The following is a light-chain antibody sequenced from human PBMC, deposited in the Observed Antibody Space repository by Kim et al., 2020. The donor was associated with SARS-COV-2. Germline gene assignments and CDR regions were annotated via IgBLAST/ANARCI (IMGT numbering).Light chain of an antibody. CDR3: QQYGTSPLT. CDR2: GAS. Sequence: EIVLTQSPATLSLSPGERAALSCRASQSVSSSYLAWYQQKPGQAPRLLIYGASSRATGIPDRFSGGGSGTDFTLTITRLEPDDFAVYYCQQYGTSPLTFGGGTKVDIK. J-gene: IGKJ4*01. CDR1: QSVSSSY. V-gene: IGKV3-20*01.